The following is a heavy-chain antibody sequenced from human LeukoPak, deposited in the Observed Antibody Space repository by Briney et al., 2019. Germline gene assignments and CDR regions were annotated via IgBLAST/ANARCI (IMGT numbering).Heavy chain of an antibody. D-gene: IGHD1-7*01. J-gene: IGHJ4*02. CDR1: GYTFTGHY. Sequence: ASVKVSCKASGYTFTGHYMHWMRQAPGQGLEWMGWIKPNTGDTNYAQNFQGRVTMTRDTSISTAYMELTGLISDDTAVYYCARGPQGGTTDFWGQGTLVTVSS. V-gene: IGHV1-2*02. CDR2: IKPNTGDT. CDR3: ARGPQGGTTDF.